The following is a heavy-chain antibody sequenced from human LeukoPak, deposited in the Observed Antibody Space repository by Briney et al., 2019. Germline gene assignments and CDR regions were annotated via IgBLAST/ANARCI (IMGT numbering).Heavy chain of an antibody. J-gene: IGHJ6*02. V-gene: IGHV4-34*01. CDR2: INHSGST. CDR1: GGSFSGYY. Sequence: PSETLSLTCAVYGGSFSGYYWSWIRQPPGKGLEWIGEINHSGSTNYNPSLKSRVTISVDTSKNQFSLKLSSVTAADTAVYYCARDSIRGYGYGMDVWGQGTTVTVSS. CDR3: ARDSIRGYGYGMDV. D-gene: IGHD1-1*01.